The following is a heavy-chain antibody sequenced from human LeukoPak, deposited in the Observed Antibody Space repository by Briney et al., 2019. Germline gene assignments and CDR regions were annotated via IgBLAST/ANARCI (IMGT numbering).Heavy chain of an antibody. J-gene: IGHJ5*02. Sequence: GGSLRLSCAASGFTFSSYSMNWVRQAPGKGLEWVSSISSSGSTIYYADSVKGRFTISRDNAKNSLYLQMNSLRAEDTAVYYCARADNWNDGDWFDPWGQGTLVTVSS. CDR2: ISSSGSTI. CDR3: ARADNWNDGDWFDP. V-gene: IGHV3-48*04. CDR1: GFTFSSYS. D-gene: IGHD1-20*01.